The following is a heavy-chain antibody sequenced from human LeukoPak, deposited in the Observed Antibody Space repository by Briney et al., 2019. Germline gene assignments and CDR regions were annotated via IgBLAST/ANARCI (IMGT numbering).Heavy chain of an antibody. V-gene: IGHV3-23*01. J-gene: IGHJ4*02. CDR2: ISGSGGST. CDR3: ARENYDSSGYYSYYFDY. Sequence: GGSLRLSCAASGFTFSSYAMSWVRQAPGKGLEWVSAISGSGGSTYYADSVKGRFTISRDNSKNTLYLQMNSLRAEDTAVYYCARENYDSSGYYSYYFDYWGQGTLVTVSS. CDR1: GFTFSSYA. D-gene: IGHD3-22*01.